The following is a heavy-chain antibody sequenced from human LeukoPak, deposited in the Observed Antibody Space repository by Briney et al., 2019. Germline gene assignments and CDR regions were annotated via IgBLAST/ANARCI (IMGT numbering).Heavy chain of an antibody. CDR1: GGSFSGYY. CDR3: ARSPVWGSYRYTTTMYNWFDP. J-gene: IGHJ5*02. D-gene: IGHD3-16*02. Sequence: SETLSLTCAVYGGSFSGYYWSWIRQPPGKGLEWTGEINHSGSTNYNPSLKSRVTISVDTSKNQFSLKLSSVTAADTAVYYCARSPVWGSYRYTTTMYNWFDPWGQGTLVTVSS. CDR2: INHSGST. V-gene: IGHV4-34*01.